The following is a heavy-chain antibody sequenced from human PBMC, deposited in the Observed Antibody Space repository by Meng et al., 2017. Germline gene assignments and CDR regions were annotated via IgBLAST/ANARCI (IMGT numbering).Heavy chain of an antibody. CDR1: GFTFNNYW. CDR2: ISGDGSIT. V-gene: IGHV3-74*01. CDR3: LDEAPRSDY. J-gene: IGHJ4*02. Sequence: VQLGEAGGGLVQPGGCLRLSCAASGFTFNNYWMHWVRQVPGKGLVWVSRISGDGSITNYADSVKGRFTISRDNAKNTLYLQMNSLRPEDTAVYYCLDEAPRSDYWGQGSLVTVSS. D-gene: IGHD1-1*01.